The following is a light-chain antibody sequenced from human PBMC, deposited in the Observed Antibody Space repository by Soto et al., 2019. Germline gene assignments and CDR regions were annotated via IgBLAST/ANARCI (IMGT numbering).Light chain of an antibody. Sequence: VLTQSPGTLSLSPGERATLSCRASQYVNSNYLAWYQRRPGQPPRLLIHTASRRATGIPDRFSGSGSGTDFTLTISSLQSEDFALYYCQQYNDWPLTFGQGTNVDI. CDR1: QYVNSNY. CDR3: QQYNDWPLT. V-gene: IGKV3-20*01. CDR2: TAS. J-gene: IGKJ1*01.